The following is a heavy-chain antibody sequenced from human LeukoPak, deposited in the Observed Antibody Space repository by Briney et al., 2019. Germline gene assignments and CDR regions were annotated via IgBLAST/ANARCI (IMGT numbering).Heavy chain of an antibody. Sequence: PSETLSLTCTVSVGSISSGSYYWSWIRQPAGKGLEWIGRIYTSGSTNYNPSLKSRVTISVDTSKNQFSLKLSSVTAADTAVYYCARVQSTKQLGTPNYFDYWGQGTLVTVSS. J-gene: IGHJ4*02. D-gene: IGHD6-6*01. CDR1: VGSISSGSYY. CDR2: IYTSGST. V-gene: IGHV4-61*02. CDR3: ARVQSTKQLGTPNYFDY.